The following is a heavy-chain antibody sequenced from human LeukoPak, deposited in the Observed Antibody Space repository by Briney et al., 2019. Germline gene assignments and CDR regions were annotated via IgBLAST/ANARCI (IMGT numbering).Heavy chain of an antibody. CDR1: GGSFSGYY. V-gene: IGHV4-34*01. J-gene: IGHJ6*03. CDR2: INHSGST. Sequence: PSETLSLTCAVYGGSFSGYYWSWIRQPPGKGLEWIGEINHSGSTNYNPSLKSRVTISVDTSKNQFSLKLSSVTAADTAVYYCARGDSNYGSYYYYYYYMDVWGKGTTVTVSS. D-gene: IGHD4-11*01. CDR3: ARGDSNYGSYYYYYYYMDV.